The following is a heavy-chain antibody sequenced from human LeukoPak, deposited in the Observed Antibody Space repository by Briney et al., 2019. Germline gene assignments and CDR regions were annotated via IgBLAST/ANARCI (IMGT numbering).Heavy chain of an antibody. CDR3: ARAGGNSHDAFDI. V-gene: IGHV4-59*01. D-gene: IGHD4-23*01. CDR2: IYYSGST. J-gene: IGHJ3*02. CDR1: GGSISSYY. Sequence: SETLSLTCTVSGGSISSYYWSWIRQPPGKGLEWIGYIYYSGSTNYNPSLKSRVTISVDTSKNQFSLKLSSVTAADTAVYYCARAGGNSHDAFDIWGQGTMVTVSS.